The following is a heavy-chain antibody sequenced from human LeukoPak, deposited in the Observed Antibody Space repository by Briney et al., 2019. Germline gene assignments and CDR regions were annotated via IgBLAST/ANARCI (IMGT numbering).Heavy chain of an antibody. Sequence: SETLSLTCTVSGDSISNYYWSWIRQPPGKGLEWIGYIYYSGITNYSPSLKSRVTISLDTSNQFSLKVRSVTAADTAVYYCARGQGYGLLNALDFWGQGTQVTVSS. CDR3: ARGQGYGLLNALDF. CDR1: GDSISNYY. CDR2: IYYSGIT. D-gene: IGHD5-18*01. V-gene: IGHV4-59*01. J-gene: IGHJ4*02.